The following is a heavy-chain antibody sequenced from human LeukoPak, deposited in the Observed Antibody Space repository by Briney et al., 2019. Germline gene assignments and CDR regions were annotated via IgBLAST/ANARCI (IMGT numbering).Heavy chain of an antibody. CDR2: ISAYNGNT. J-gene: IGHJ6*02. CDR1: GYTFTSYG. Sequence: GASVKVSCKASGYTFTSYGISWVRQAPGQGLEWMGWISAYNGNTNYAQKLQGRVTMTTDTSTSTAYMELRSLRSDDTAVYYCARDLDMFGELLNYYYYGMDVWGQGTTVTVSS. V-gene: IGHV1-18*01. D-gene: IGHD3-10*02. CDR3: ARDLDMFGELLNYYYYGMDV.